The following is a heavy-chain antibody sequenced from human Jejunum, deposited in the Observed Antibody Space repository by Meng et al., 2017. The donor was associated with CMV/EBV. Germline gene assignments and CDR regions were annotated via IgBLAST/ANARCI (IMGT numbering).Heavy chain of an antibody. CDR1: GYMFSIYY. J-gene: IGHJ3*02. CDR2: INTKNGVT. CDR3: ARDVDDDNGFDI. Sequence: KASGYMFSIYYIHWVRQAHGKGLEWLGNINTKNGVTKYLQKFQGRLTMTRHTSINTVYMELTSLKSDDTAVYYCARDVDDDNGFDIWGQGTKVTVSS. V-gene: IGHV1-2*02. D-gene: IGHD3-16*01.